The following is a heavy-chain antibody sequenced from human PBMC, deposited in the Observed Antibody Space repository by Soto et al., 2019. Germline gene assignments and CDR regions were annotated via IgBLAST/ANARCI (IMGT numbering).Heavy chain of an antibody. D-gene: IGHD6-13*01. J-gene: IGHJ3*02. Sequence: LQQTLSLPSNASGGSLSPCDWSLIRQPPGKGLEWIGYIYYSGSTNYNPSLQSRVTISVDTSKNQLSLKLSSVTTADTAVYYCARDFKAGGNRLSFDIWGQGTMVT. CDR1: GGSLSPCD. V-gene: IGHV4-59*01. CDR2: IYYSGST. CDR3: ARDFKAGGNRLSFDI.